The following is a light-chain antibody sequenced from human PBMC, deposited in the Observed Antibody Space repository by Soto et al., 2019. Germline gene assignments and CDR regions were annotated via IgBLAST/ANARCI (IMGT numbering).Light chain of an antibody. Sequence: EIVMTQSPAILSLSPGERATLSCRASQSVSSRLAWYQQRPGQAPRLLIYGTSTRATGIPARFSGSGSGTEFTLTITSLQSEDFAVYSCQQYHSWPGTFGQGTNVDIK. V-gene: IGKV3-15*01. CDR2: GTS. CDR1: QSVSSR. J-gene: IGKJ1*01. CDR3: QQYHSWPGT.